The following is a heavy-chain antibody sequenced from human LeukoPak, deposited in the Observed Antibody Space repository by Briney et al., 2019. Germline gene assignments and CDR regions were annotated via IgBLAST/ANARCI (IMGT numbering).Heavy chain of an antibody. J-gene: IGHJ4*02. CDR2: MNPNSGNT. D-gene: IGHD2-2*02. CDR1: GYTFTSYD. V-gene: IGHV1-8*01. CDR3: ARDCSRTSCYTRFDY. Sequence: ASVKVSCTASGYTFTSYDINWVRQAPGQGLEWMGWMNPNSGNTGYAQKFQGRVTITRNTSISTAYMELSSLGSEDTAVYYCARDCSRTSCYTRFDYWGQGTLVTVSS.